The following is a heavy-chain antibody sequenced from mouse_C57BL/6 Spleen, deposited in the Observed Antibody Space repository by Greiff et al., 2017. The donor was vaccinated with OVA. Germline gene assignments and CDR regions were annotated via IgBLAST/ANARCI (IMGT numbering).Heavy chain of an antibody. CDR2: FYPGSGSI. D-gene: IGHD1-1*01. J-gene: IGHJ1*03. CDR3: ARHEAGTTVVSPGYFDV. Sequence: QVQLQQSGAELVKPGASVKLSCKASGYTFTEYTIHWVKQRSGQGLEWIGWFYPGSGSIKYNEKFKDKATLTAAKSSSTVYMELSRLTSVDSAVYFCARHEAGTTVVSPGYFDVWGTGTTVTVSS. V-gene: IGHV1-62-2*01. CDR1: GYTFTEYT.